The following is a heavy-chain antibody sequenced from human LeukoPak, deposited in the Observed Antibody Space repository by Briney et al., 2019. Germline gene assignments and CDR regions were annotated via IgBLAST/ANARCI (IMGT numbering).Heavy chain of an antibody. Sequence: GRSLRLSCAASGFTFSSYGMHWVRQAPGKGLERVAVIWYDGSNKYYADSVKGRFTISRDNSKNTLYLQMNSLRAEDTAVYYCARGHSSGYYCDYWGQGTLVTVSS. J-gene: IGHJ4*02. D-gene: IGHD3-22*01. CDR2: IWYDGSNK. V-gene: IGHV3-33*01. CDR3: ARGHSSGYYCDY. CDR1: GFTFSSYG.